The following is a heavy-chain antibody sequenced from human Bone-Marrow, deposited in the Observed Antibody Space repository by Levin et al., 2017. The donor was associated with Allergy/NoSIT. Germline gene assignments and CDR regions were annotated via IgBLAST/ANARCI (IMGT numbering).Heavy chain of an antibody. D-gene: IGHD2-15*01. CDR1: GGTFSSYA. J-gene: IGHJ4*02. Sequence: KISCKASGGTFSSYAISWVRQAPGQGLEWMGGIIPIFGTANYAQKFQGRVTITADESTSTAYMELSSLRSEDTAVYYCARGLRYCSGGSCYSSYFDYWGQGTLVTVSS. CDR3: ARGLRYCSGGSCYSSYFDY. CDR2: IIPIFGTA. V-gene: IGHV1-69*01.